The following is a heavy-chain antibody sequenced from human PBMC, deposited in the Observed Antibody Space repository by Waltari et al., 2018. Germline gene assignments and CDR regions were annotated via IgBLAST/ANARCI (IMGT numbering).Heavy chain of an antibody. CDR1: GYSISSGYY. J-gene: IGHJ6*03. CDR2: IYHSGST. V-gene: IGHV4-38-2*02. D-gene: IGHD1-26*01. Sequence: QVQLQESGPGLVKPSETLSLTCAVSGYSISSGYYWGWIRQPPGKGLEWIGSIYHSGSTYYNPSLKKRVTISVDTSTNHFSLQLSSVTAADTAVYYCAREPRGSYYLPHYYYYYMDVWGKGTTVTVSS. CDR3: AREPRGSYYLPHYYYYYMDV.